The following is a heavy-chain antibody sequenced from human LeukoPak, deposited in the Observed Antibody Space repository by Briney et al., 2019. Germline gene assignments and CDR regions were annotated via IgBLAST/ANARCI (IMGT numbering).Heavy chain of an antibody. D-gene: IGHD2-2*01. V-gene: IGHV3-11*01. Sequence: GGSLRLSCAASGFTISDYYVSWIRQAPGKGLEWVSYISGSGRTIYYADSVKGRFTISRDNAKNSLYLQMNSLRAEDTAVYYCARDIVVVPLVMGWFDPWGQGTLVTVSS. CDR2: ISGSGRTI. CDR3: ARDIVVVPLVMGWFDP. CDR1: GFTISDYY. J-gene: IGHJ5*02.